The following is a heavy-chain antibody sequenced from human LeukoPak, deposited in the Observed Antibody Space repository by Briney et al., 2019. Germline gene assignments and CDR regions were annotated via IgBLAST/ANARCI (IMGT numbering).Heavy chain of an antibody. J-gene: IGHJ4*02. CDR1: GGTFSSYA. CDR3: ARTGTYGSGSYYNY. D-gene: IGHD3-10*01. Sequence: SVKVSCKASGGTFSSYAISWVRQAPGQGLEWRGGIIPIFGTANYAQKFQGRVTITADESTSTAYMELSSLRSEGTAVYYCARTGTYGSGSYYNYWGQGTLVTVSS. V-gene: IGHV1-69*13. CDR2: IIPIFGTA.